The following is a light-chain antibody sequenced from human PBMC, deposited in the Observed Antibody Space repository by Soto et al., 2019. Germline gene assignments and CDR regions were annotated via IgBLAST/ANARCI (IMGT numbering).Light chain of an antibody. CDR2: LGS. J-gene: IGKJ3*01. CDR3: MQALQTPFT. V-gene: IGKV2-28*01. CDR1: QSLLHSNGYNY. Sequence: DIVMTQSPLSLPVTPGEPASISCRSSQSLLHSNGYNYLDWYLQKPGQSPQLLIYLGSNRASGVPDRFSGSGSGTDVTLKIIRVEAEDVGVYYCMQALQTPFTFGPGTKVDIK.